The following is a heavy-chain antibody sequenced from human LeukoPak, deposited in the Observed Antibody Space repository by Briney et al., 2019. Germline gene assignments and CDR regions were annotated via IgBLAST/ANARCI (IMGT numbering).Heavy chain of an antibody. CDR2: INHSGST. CDR3: ARGPSRYCSSTSCYRFNYYYGMDV. Sequence: PSETLSLTCAVYGGSFSGYYWSWIRQPPGKGLEWIGEINHSGSTNYNPSLKSRVTISVDTSKNQFSLKLSSVTAADTAVHYCARGPSRYCSSTSCYRFNYYYGMDVWGQGTTVTVSS. J-gene: IGHJ6*02. D-gene: IGHD2-2*02. V-gene: IGHV4-34*01. CDR1: GGSFSGYY.